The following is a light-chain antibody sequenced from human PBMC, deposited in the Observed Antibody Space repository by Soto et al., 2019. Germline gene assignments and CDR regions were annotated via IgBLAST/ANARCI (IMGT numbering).Light chain of an antibody. CDR1: QSVSSN. CDR3: QQYNNWPPLT. J-gene: IGKJ4*01. CDR2: GAS. Sequence: EIVMTQSPATLSVSPGERATLSFRASQSVSSNFAWYQQKPGQAPRLLIYGASTRATGIPARFSGSGSGTEVTLTISRLQSEDFAVYYCQQYNNWPPLTFGGGTKVEIK. V-gene: IGKV3-15*01.